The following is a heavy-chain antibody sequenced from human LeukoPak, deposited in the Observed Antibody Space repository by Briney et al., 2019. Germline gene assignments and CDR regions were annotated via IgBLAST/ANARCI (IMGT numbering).Heavy chain of an antibody. J-gene: IGHJ4*02. CDR1: GYTFIGYY. D-gene: IGHD6-13*01. Sequence: ASVKVSCKASGYTFIGYYMHWVRQAPGQGLEWMGWINPNSGGTNYAQKFQGRVTMTRDTSISTAYMELSRLRSDDTAVYYCARDLNGIELGIDYWGQGTLVTVSS. CDR3: ARDLNGIELGIDY. CDR2: INPNSGGT. V-gene: IGHV1-2*02.